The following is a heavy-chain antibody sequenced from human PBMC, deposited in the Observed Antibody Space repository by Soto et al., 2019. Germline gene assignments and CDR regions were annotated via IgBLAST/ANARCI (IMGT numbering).Heavy chain of an antibody. Sequence: PGGSLRLSCAASGFTFSSYGMHWVRQAPGKGLEWVAVIWYDGSNKYYADFVKGRFTISRDNSKNTLYLQMNSLRAEDTAVYYCARDPAMVRGVPPPFDYWGQGTLVTVSS. V-gene: IGHV3-33*01. CDR3: ARDPAMVRGVPPPFDY. CDR2: IWYDGSNK. CDR1: GFTFSSYG. J-gene: IGHJ4*02. D-gene: IGHD3-10*01.